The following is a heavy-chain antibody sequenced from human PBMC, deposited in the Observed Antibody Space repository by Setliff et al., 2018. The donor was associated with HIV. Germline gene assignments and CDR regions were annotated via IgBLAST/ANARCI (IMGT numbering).Heavy chain of an antibody. CDR1: GYTFNNYY. CDR2: MHPNSGAT. V-gene: IGHV1-2*02. J-gene: IGHJ4*02. Sequence: ASVKVSCKASGYTFNNYYMHWVRQAPGQGLQWMGWMHPNSGATKYAQKFRDRVTLTGDTSISTASMELSSLKSDDTAMYYCATSTSRFFWNGFYQGGFGSRNSHSFENWGQGTLVTVSS. CDR3: ATSTSRFFWNGFYQGGFGSRNSHSFEN. D-gene: IGHD3-3*01.